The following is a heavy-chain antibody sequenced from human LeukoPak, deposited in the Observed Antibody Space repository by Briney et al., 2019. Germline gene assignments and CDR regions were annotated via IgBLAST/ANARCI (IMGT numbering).Heavy chain of an antibody. D-gene: IGHD2-15*01. Sequence: GGSLRLSCVVSGFSFSTYGMHWVRQAPGKELEWVALLWYDGVIQYYPDSVKDRFTISRDSSTNTVYLQMDSLRVEDTAVYYCARDLGHCSTGACYSTYLDYWGQGTLVTVSS. V-gene: IGHV3-33*01. CDR2: LWYDGVIQ. CDR3: ARDLGHCSTGACYSTYLDY. CDR1: GFSFSTYG. J-gene: IGHJ4*02.